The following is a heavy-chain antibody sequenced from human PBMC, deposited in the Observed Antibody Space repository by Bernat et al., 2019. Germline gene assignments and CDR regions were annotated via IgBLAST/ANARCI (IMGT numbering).Heavy chain of an antibody. Sequence: EVQLVESGGGLVQPGGSLRLSCAASGFTFSSYAMHWVRQAPGKGLEYVSAISSNGGSTYYANSVKGRFTISGDNSKTTLYLQMSGLRAEDTAVYYCARGGSSSWYDAFDIWGQGTMVTVSS. J-gene: IGHJ3*02. D-gene: IGHD6-13*01. CDR3: ARGGSSSWYDAFDI. CDR2: ISSNGGST. CDR1: GFTFSSYA. V-gene: IGHV3-64*01.